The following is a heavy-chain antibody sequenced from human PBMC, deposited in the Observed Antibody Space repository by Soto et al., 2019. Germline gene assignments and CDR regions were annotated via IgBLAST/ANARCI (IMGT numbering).Heavy chain of an antibody. J-gene: IGHJ4*02. Sequence: GASVKVSCKVSGYTLAELSMHWVRQAPGKGLEWMGGFDPEDGETIYAQKFQGRVTMTEDTSTDTAYMELSSLRSEDTAVYYCATDLGHSGSYSDFDYWGQGTLVTVSS. CDR3: ATDLGHSGSYSDFDY. CDR2: FDPEDGET. D-gene: IGHD1-26*01. CDR1: GYTLAELS. V-gene: IGHV1-24*01.